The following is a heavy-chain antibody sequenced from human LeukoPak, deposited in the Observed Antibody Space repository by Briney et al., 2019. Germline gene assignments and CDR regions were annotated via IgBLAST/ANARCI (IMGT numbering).Heavy chain of an antibody. V-gene: IGHV3-66*01. CDR3: ARETYSYGYGVDY. D-gene: IGHD5-18*01. J-gene: IGHJ4*02. CDR1: GFTLSTYS. Sequence: GGSLRLSCAASGFTLSTYSMNWVRQAPGKGLEWVSVIYSGGSTCYADSVKGRFTISRHNSKNTLYLQMNSLRAEDTAVYYCARETYSYGYGVDYWGQGTLVTVSS. CDR2: IYSGGST.